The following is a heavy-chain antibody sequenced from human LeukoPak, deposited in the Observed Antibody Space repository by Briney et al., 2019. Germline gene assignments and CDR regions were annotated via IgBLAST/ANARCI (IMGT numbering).Heavy chain of an antibody. CDR2: INHSGST. Sequence: SETLSLTCAVSGGSLSGFYWSWIRQPPGKGLEWIGEINHSGSTSYNPSLKSRVTISVDTSKNQFSLKLSSVTAADTAVYYCARLYGSGSYYNYWGQGTLVTVSS. V-gene: IGHV4-34*01. CDR3: ARLYGSGSYYNY. J-gene: IGHJ4*02. CDR1: GGSLSGFY. D-gene: IGHD3-10*01.